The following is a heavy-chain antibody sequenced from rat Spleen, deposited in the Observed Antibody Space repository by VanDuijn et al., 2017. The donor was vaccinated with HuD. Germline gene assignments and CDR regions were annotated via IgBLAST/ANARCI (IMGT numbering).Heavy chain of an antibody. J-gene: IGHJ4*01. CDR3: ARRGTYHNVMDA. V-gene: IGHV3-1*01. CDR1: GYSITRNY. D-gene: IGHD1-10*01. Sequence: EVQLQESGPGLVKPSQSVSLTCSVTGYSITRNYWDWIRKFPGNKMEWMGYIGYSGGTSYNPPLKSRISINRDTSKNQFFLQLRSVTTEDTATYYCARRGTYHNVMDAWGQGASVTVSS. CDR2: IGYSGGT.